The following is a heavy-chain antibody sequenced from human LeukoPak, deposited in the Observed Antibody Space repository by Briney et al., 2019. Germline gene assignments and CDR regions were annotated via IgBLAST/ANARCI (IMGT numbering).Heavy chain of an antibody. V-gene: IGHV3-48*03. Sequence: GGSLRLSCAASGFTFSSYEMTWVRQAPGKGLEWVSYISSSGSTIYYADSVKGRFTISRDNAKNSLYLQMNSLRAEDTAVYYCARVPSDYYDSSGYYSPLDYWGQGTLVTVSS. D-gene: IGHD3-22*01. J-gene: IGHJ4*02. CDR3: ARVPSDYYDSSGYYSPLDY. CDR2: ISSSGSTI. CDR1: GFTFSSYE.